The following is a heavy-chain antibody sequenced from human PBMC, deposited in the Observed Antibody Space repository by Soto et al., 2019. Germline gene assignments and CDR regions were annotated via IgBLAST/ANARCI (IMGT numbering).Heavy chain of an antibody. V-gene: IGHV4-31*03. D-gene: IGHD3-10*01. CDR1: GGSISSVCYY. CDR2: IYYSGST. CDR3: ARDKMVRGVIITYNWLDP. Sequence: TLSLTCTVSGGSISSVCYYWSWIRQHPGKGLEWIGYIYYSGSTYYNPSLKSRVTISVDTSKNQFSLKLSSVTAADTAVYYCARDKMVRGVIITYNWLDPWGQGTLVTVSS. J-gene: IGHJ5*02.